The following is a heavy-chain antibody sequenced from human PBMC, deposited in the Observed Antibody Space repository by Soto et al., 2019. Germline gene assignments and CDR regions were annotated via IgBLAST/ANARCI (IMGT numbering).Heavy chain of an antibody. CDR3: VRAAGSSWSTFEY. CDR2: IGPAGDT. D-gene: IGHD6-13*01. CDR1: GFTFSSYD. V-gene: IGHV3-13*01. J-gene: IGHJ4*02. Sequence: GGSLRLSCAASGFTFSSYDMHWVRQVTGKGLEWVSAIGPAGDTYYPGSVKGRFTSSRDFATNSLYLQMNSLRADDTAVYYCVRAAGSSWSTFEYWGQGTLVTVSS.